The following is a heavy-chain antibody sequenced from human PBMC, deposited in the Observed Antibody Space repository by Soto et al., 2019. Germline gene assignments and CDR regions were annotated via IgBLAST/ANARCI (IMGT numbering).Heavy chain of an antibody. Sequence: EVQLVESGGGLVQPGGSLRLSCAASGFTFSNYWMSWVRQAPGKGLEWVALIKKDGSEKYYADSVRGRFTISRDNAKNSVFLQMSSLRAEDTAIYYCARDTVVHATRDSFDIWGQGTVVSVS. CDR3: ARDTVVHATRDSFDI. V-gene: IGHV3-7*01. CDR1: GFTFSNYW. J-gene: IGHJ3*02. D-gene: IGHD2-15*01. CDR2: IKKDGSEK.